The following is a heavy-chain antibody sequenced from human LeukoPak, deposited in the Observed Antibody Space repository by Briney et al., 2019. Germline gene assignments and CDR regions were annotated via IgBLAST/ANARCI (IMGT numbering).Heavy chain of an antibody. V-gene: IGHV3-21*01. CDR1: GFTFSSYS. CDR2: ISSSSSYI. J-gene: IGHJ4*02. D-gene: IGHD2-2*01. Sequence: GGSLRLSCAASGFTFSSYSMNWVRRAPGKGLEWVSSISSSSSYIYYADSVKGRFTISRDNAKNSLYLQMNSLRAEDTAVYYCARGIYCSSTSCPFDYWGQGTLVTVSS. CDR3: ARGIYCSSTSCPFDY.